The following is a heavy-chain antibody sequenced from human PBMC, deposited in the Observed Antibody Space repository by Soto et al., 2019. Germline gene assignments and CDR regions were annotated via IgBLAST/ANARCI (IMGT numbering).Heavy chain of an antibody. V-gene: IGHV4-59*01. Sequence: SETLSLTCTVSGGSISNYYWSWIRQPPGKGLEWIGYIYYSGSTNYNPSLKSRVTISVDTSKNQFSLKLSSVTAADTAVYYCARERVGYFSGSGSYFHYYGMDVWGQGTTVTVSS. CDR1: GGSISNYY. D-gene: IGHD3-10*01. CDR2: IYYSGST. CDR3: ARERVGYFSGSGSYFHYYGMDV. J-gene: IGHJ6*02.